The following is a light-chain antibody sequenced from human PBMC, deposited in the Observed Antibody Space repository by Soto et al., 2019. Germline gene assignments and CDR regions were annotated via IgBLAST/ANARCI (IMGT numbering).Light chain of an antibody. Sequence: EIVLTQSPGTLSLSPGERATLSCRASQGVSSSYLAWYQQKPGQPPRLLIYGASSRATGIPDRFSGSGSGTDFTLTITRLEPEDFAVYYCQQRSNWPPYTFGQGTKLEIK. CDR3: QQRSNWPPYT. J-gene: IGKJ2*01. CDR1: QGVSSSY. CDR2: GAS. V-gene: IGKV3D-20*02.